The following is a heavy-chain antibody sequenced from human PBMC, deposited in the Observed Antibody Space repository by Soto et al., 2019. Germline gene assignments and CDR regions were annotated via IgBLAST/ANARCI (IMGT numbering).Heavy chain of an antibody. CDR3: ARSATSLKSHRYWFDP. Sequence: PSETLSLTCTVSGGSISSYYWSWIRQPPGKGLEWIGYIYYSGSTNYNPSLKSRVTISVDTSKNQFSLKLSSVTAADTAVYYCARSATSLKSHRYWFDPWGQGTLVTVSS. CDR1: GGSISSYY. J-gene: IGHJ5*02. CDR2: IYYSGST. V-gene: IGHV4-59*01.